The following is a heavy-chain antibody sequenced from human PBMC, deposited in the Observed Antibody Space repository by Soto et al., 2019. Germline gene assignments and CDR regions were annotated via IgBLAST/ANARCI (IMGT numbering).Heavy chain of an antibody. D-gene: IGHD6-13*01. Sequence: SETLSLTCTVSSGSISRYYWSWIRQPPGKGLDWIGYIYYSGSTYYNPSLKSRVTISVDTSKNQFSLKLSSVTAVDTAVYYCARGYSSSWYIFDYWGQGTLVTVSS. CDR3: ARGYSSSWYIFDY. CDR1: SGSISRYY. CDR2: IYYSGST. V-gene: IGHV4-59*01. J-gene: IGHJ4*02.